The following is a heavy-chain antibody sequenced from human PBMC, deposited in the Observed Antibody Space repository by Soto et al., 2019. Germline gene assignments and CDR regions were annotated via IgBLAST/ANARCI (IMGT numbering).Heavy chain of an antibody. CDR1: GGSFSGYY. Sequence: ETLSLTCTISGGSFSGYYCSWIRQPPGKGLEYIGYIFYTGTTNYNSSLQSRVTFSVETSKKQVYLLLNSVTAADTAIYYCARSGHTFGVAAWGQGVLVTVSS. V-gene: IGHV4-59*01. J-gene: IGHJ5*02. D-gene: IGHD3-16*01. CDR3: ARSGHTFGVAA. CDR2: IFYTGTT.